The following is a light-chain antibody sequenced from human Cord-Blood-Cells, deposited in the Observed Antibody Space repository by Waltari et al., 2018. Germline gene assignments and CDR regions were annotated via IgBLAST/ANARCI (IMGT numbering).Light chain of an antibody. CDR1: QSVSSSY. CDR2: GAS. V-gene: IGKV3-20*01. J-gene: IGKJ1*01. Sequence: EIVLTQSPGTLSLSPGERATLSCRASQSVSSSYLAWYQQKPGQAPRLLIYGASSRATGIPDRFSCSGSATDFTLTISRLEPEDFAVYYCQQYGSSPPWTFGQGTKVEIK. CDR3: QQYGSSPPWT.